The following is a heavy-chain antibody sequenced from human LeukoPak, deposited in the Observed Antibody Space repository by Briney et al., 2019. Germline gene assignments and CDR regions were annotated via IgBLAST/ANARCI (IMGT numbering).Heavy chain of an antibody. CDR3: ARDSPTMVRGVMD. Sequence: PSEPLSLTCTVSGYSISSGYYWGWIRQPPGKGLEWIGSIYHSGSTYYNPSLKSRVTISVDTSKNQFSLKLSSVTAADTAVYYCARDSPTMVRGVMDWGQGTLVTVSS. V-gene: IGHV4-38-2*02. CDR1: GYSISSGYY. D-gene: IGHD3-10*01. J-gene: IGHJ4*02. CDR2: IYHSGST.